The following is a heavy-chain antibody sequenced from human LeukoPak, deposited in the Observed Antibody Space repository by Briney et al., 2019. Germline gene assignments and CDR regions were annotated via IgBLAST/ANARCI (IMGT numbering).Heavy chain of an antibody. V-gene: IGHV3-20*04. Sequence: PGGSLRLSCAASGFTFDDYGMSWVRQAPGKGLEWVSGINWNGGSTGYADSVKGRFTISRDNAKNSLYLQMNSLRAEDTALYYCAREGITMIVVDETDAFDIWGQGTMVTVSS. CDR1: GFTFDDYG. D-gene: IGHD3-22*01. CDR2: INWNGGST. J-gene: IGHJ3*02. CDR3: AREGITMIVVDETDAFDI.